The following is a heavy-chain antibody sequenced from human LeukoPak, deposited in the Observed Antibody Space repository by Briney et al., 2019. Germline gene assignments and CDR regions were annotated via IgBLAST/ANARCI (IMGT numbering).Heavy chain of an antibody. CDR1: GSRFTSYW. V-gene: IGHV5-51*01. CDR3: ARHLSGSYSGYYFDY. J-gene: IGHJ4*02. D-gene: IGHD1-26*01. CDR2: IYPGDSHT. Sequence: GAPLKISCKGSGSRFTSYWIGWVRQMPGKGLEWMGVIYPGDSHTRYSPSFQGQVTISADKSISTAFLQWSSLRASDTAMYYCARHLSGSYSGYYFDYWGQGTPVTVSS.